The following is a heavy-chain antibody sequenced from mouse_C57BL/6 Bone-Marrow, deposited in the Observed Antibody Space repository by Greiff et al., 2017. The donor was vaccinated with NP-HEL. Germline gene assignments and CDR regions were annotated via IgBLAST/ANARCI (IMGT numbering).Heavy chain of an antibody. D-gene: IGHD1-2*01. V-gene: IGHV7-1*01. CDR2: RRNKANDYTT. Sequence: EVKLVESGGGLVQSGRSLRLSCATSGFTFSDFYMEWVRQAPGKGLEWIAARRNKANDYTTEYSASVKGRFIVSRDTSQSILYLQMNALRAEDTAIYYCAREYYGRGYFDDWGQGTTLTVSS. CDR3: AREYYGRGYFDD. CDR1: GFTFSDFY. J-gene: IGHJ2*01.